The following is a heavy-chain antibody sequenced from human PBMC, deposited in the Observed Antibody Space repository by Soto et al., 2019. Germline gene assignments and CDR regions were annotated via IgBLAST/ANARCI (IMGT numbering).Heavy chain of an antibody. CDR3: ARERSSSYNWFDP. D-gene: IGHD6-6*01. V-gene: IGHV4-59*01. Sequence: SETLSLTCTVSGGSISSYYWSWIRQPPGKGLEWIGCIYYSGSTIYNPSLKSRVTLSVDTSKNQFSLKLSSVTAADTAVYYCARERSSSYNWFDPWGQGTLVTVSS. CDR2: IYYSGST. J-gene: IGHJ5*02. CDR1: GGSISSYY.